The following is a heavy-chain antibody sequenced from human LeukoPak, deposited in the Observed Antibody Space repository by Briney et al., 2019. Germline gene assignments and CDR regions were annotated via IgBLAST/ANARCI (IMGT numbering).Heavy chain of an antibody. J-gene: IGHJ3*02. Sequence: SETLSLTCTVSGGSISSGNYYWTWIRQTAAKGLEWIGRIHTSGSTNYNPSLESRVAISIDMSKNQFSLNWNSVTAADTGVYYCVRDRAGDSLDIWGQGTMVTVSS. CDR3: VRDRAGDSLDI. D-gene: IGHD7-27*01. CDR1: GGSISSGNYY. CDR2: IHTSGST. V-gene: IGHV4-61*02.